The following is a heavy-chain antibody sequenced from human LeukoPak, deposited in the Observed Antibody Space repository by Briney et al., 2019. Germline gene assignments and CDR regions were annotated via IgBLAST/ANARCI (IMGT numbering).Heavy chain of an antibody. Sequence: GGSLRLSCAASGFTFSSYSMNWVRQAPGKGLEWVAVISYDGSNKYYADSVKGRFTISRDNSKNTLYLQMNSLRAEDTAVYYCARDSYDFWSGYLGSNWFDPWGQGTLVTVSS. CDR3: ARDSYDFWSGYLGSNWFDP. CDR2: ISYDGSNK. J-gene: IGHJ5*02. V-gene: IGHV3-30*03. CDR1: GFTFSSYS. D-gene: IGHD3-3*01.